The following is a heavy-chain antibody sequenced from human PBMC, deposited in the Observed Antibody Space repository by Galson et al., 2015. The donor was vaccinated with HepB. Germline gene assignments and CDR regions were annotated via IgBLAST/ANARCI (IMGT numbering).Heavy chain of an antibody. J-gene: IGHJ4*02. D-gene: IGHD2-21*02. V-gene: IGHV3-23*01. Sequence: SLRLSCAASGFTFSSYAMSWVRQAPGKGLEWVSAISGSGGSTYYADSAKGRFTISRDNSKNTLYLQMNSLRAEDTAVYYCAKVKKVTAIPRDAFDYWGQGTLVTVSS. CDR2: ISGSGGST. CDR1: GFTFSSYA. CDR3: AKVKKVTAIPRDAFDY.